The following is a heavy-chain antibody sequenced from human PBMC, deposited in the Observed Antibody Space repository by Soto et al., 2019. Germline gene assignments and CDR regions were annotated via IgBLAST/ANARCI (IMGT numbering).Heavy chain of an antibody. CDR1: GGSFSGYY. CDR2: INHSGST. V-gene: IGHV4-34*01. CDR3: ARGYGMNCDY. J-gene: IGHJ4*02. Sequence: QVQLQQWGAGLLKPSETLSLTCAVYGGSFSGYYWSWIRQPPGKGLEWIGEINHSGSTNYNPSLKSRVTISVDTSKNQFSLKLSSVTAADTAVYYCARGYGMNCDYWGQGTLVTVSS. D-gene: IGHD3-10*01.